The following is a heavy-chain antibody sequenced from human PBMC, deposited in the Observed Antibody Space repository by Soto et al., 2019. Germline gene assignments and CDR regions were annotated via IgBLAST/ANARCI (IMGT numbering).Heavy chain of an antibody. CDR1: GGSISSGDYY. CDR3: DREDPRSYSSSAFDY. V-gene: IGHV4-30-4*01. J-gene: IGHJ4*02. D-gene: IGHD6-6*01. Sequence: SETLSLTCTVSGGSISSGDYYWSWIRQPPGKGLEWIGYIYYSGSTYYNPSLKSRVTISVDTSKNQFSLKLSSVTAADTAAYYCDREDPRSYSSSAFDYWGQGTLVTVSS. CDR2: IYYSGST.